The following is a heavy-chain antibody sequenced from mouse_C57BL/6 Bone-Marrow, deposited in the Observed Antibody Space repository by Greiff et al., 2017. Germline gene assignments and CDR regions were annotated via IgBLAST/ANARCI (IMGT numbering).Heavy chain of an antibody. CDR2: IYPRSGNT. V-gene: IGHV1-81*01. CDR1: GYTFTSYG. CDR3: ARSAGSSFSFDY. J-gene: IGHJ2*01. Sequence: QVQLQQSGAELARPGASVKLSCKASGYTFTSYGISWVKQRTGQGLEWIGEIYPRSGNTNYNEKFKGKATLTADTSSSTAYLELRSLTSEDSAVYFCARSAGSSFSFDYWGQGTTLTVSS. D-gene: IGHD1-1*01.